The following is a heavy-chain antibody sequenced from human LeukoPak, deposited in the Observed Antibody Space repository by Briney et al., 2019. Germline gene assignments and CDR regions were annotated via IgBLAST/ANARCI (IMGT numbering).Heavy chain of an antibody. D-gene: IGHD6-19*01. CDR1: GFTFDDYA. Sequence: PGGSLRLSCAASGFTFDDYAMHWVRQAPGKGLEWVSGISWNSGSIGYADSVKGRFTISRDNAKNSLYLQMNSLRAEDTALYYCAKDSEIAVAGSFDYWGQGTLVTVSS. CDR3: AKDSEIAVAGSFDY. J-gene: IGHJ4*02. CDR2: ISWNSGSI. V-gene: IGHV3-9*01.